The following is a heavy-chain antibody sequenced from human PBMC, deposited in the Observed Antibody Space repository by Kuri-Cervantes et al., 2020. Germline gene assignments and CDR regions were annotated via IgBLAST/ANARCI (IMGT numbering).Heavy chain of an antibody. CDR3: AKVLGYSYGFFDY. CDR2: ISSSSSYI. D-gene: IGHD5-18*01. CDR1: GFTFSSYS. J-gene: IGHJ4*02. Sequence: GGSLRLSCAASGFTFSSYSMNWVRQAPGKGLEWVSSISSSSSYIYYADSVKGRFTISRDNAKNSLYLQMNSLRAEDTAVYYCAKVLGYSYGFFDYWGRGTRVTVSS. V-gene: IGHV3-21*01.